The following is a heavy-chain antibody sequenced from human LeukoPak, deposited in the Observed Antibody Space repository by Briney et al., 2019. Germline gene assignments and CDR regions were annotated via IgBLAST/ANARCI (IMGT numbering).Heavy chain of an antibody. CDR2: INHSGGT. CDR3: ASEGAFFDY. V-gene: IGHV4-34*01. J-gene: IGHJ4*02. CDR1: GGSFSGYY. Sequence: PSETLSLTCAVYGGSFSGYYWSWIRQPPGKGLEWIGEINHSGGTNYNPSLKSRVTISVDTSKNQFSLKLSSVTAADTAVYYCASEGAFFDYWGQGTLITVSS. D-gene: IGHD3-16*01.